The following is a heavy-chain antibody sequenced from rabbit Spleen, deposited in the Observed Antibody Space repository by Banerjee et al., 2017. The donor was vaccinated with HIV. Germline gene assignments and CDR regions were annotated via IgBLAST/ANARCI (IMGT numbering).Heavy chain of an antibody. CDR2: IDAGSSGFT. V-gene: IGHV1S45*01. CDR1: GFTLSSYYM. D-gene: IGHD1-1*01. CDR3: ARDTSSSFSSYGMDL. Sequence: QEHLKESGGGLVQPGGSLKLSCKASGFTLSSYYMNWVRQAPGKGLEWIACIDAGSSGFTYFASWAKGRFTISKTSSTTVTLQMTSLTAADTATYFCARDTSSSFSSYGMDLWGPGTLVTVS. J-gene: IGHJ6*01.